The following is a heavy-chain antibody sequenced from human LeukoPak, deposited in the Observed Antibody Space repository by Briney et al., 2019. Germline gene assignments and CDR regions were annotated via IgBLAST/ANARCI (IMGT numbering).Heavy chain of an antibody. CDR1: GYTFTGYY. CDR2: IIPILGIA. V-gene: IGHV1-69*02. CDR3: ARAMIVVVDAFDI. J-gene: IGHJ3*02. Sequence: ASVKVSCKASGYTFTGYYMHWVRQAPGQGLEWMGRIIPILGIANYAQKFQGRVTITADKSTSTAYMELSSLRSEDTAVYYCARAMIVVVDAFDIWGQETMVTVSS. D-gene: IGHD3-22*01.